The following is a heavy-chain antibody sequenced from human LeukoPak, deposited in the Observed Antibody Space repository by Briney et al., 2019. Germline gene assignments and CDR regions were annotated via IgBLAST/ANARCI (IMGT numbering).Heavy chain of an antibody. V-gene: IGHV3-30*04. Sequence: GGSLRLSCAASGFTFSSYVMHWVRQAPGKGLEWVAIISYDGSNEYYADSVKGRFTISRDNSKNTVYLQMNSLRAEDTAVYYCTRGFPHYYDSRGIKFDYWGQGTLVTVSS. J-gene: IGHJ4*02. CDR3: TRGFPHYYDSRGIKFDY. CDR2: ISYDGSNE. CDR1: GFTFSSYV. D-gene: IGHD3-22*01.